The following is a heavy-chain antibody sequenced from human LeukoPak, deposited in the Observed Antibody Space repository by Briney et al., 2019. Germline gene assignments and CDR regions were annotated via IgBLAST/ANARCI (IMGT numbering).Heavy chain of an antibody. J-gene: IGHJ4*02. CDR2: VDHDGSGD. D-gene: IGHD2-15*01. Sequence: GGSLRLSCAASGFTFGSFYMSWVRQAPGKGLEWVAKVDHDGSGDHYVDSVRGRFTISRDNAKSSVYLEMNNLRADDTAVYYCAREQWWSLDYWGQGALVTVSS. CDR3: AREQWWSLDY. V-gene: IGHV3-7*01. CDR1: GFTFGSFY.